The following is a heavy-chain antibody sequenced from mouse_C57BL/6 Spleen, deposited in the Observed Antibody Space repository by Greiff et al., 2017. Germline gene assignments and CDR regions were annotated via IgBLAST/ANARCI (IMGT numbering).Heavy chain of an antibody. CDR2: ISSGGSYT. V-gene: IGHV5-6*02. CDR1: GFTFSSYG. J-gene: IGHJ1*03. D-gene: IGHD1-1*01. CDR3: ARLDYYGRSWYFDV. Sequence: DVKLVESGGDLVKPGGSLKLSCAASGFTFSSYGMSWVRQTPDKRLEWVATISSGGSYTYYPDSVKGRFTISRDNAKNTLYLQMSSLKSEDTAMYYCARLDYYGRSWYFDVWGTGTTVTVSS.